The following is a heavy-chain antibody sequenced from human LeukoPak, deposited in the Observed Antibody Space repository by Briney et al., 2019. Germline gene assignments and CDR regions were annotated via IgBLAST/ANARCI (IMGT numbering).Heavy chain of an antibody. V-gene: IGHV4-39*01. CDR1: GGSISSSNYY. CDR3: ILGGKLDY. J-gene: IGHJ4*02. D-gene: IGHD3-10*01. Sequence: PSETLSLTCTVSGGSISSSNYYRGWIRQPPGKGLEWIGGIYHTGSTHYNPSLKSRVTISVDTPKNQLSLRLSSVTAADTALYYCILGGKLDYWGQAILVTVSS. CDR2: IYHTGST.